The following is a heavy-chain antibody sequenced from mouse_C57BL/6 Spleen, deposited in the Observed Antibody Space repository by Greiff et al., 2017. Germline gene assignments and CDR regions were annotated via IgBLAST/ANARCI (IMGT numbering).Heavy chain of an antibody. CDR1: GFTFSDYG. V-gene: IGHV5-17*01. CDR2: ISSGSSTI. J-gene: IGHJ3*01. D-gene: IGHD2-4*01. Sequence: EVQLQESGGGLVKPGGSLKLSCAASGFTFSDYGMHWVRQAPEKGLEWVAYISSGSSTIYYADTVKGRFTISRDNAKNTLFLQMTSLRSEDTAMYDCARNYDYDPFAYWGQGTLVTVSA. CDR3: ARNYDYDPFAY.